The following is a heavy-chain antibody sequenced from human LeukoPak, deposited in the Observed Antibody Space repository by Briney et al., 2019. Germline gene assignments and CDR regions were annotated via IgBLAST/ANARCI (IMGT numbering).Heavy chain of an antibody. D-gene: IGHD3-22*01. V-gene: IGHV4-4*09. CDR1: GASISSYY. J-gene: IGHJ6*03. CDR3: ARRRDETATAAGYYHMDV. Sequence: SETLSLTCTVSGASISSYYWSWVRRPPGKGLEWLAYICTSGSINSNPSLNSRVSISVDGSKNNFSLDLSSVTAADTAVYYCARRRDETATAAGYYHMDVWGKGTTVTVSS. CDR2: ICTSGSI.